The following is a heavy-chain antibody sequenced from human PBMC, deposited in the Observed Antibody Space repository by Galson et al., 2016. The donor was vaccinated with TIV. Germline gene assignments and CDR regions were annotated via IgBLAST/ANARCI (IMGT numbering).Heavy chain of an antibody. Sequence: SLRLSCAASELIVSSNYMSWVRQAPGKGLEWVSLISSGGTTSYADSVRGRFTISRDNSNNLVYLQMNNLRPEDTGVYYCARERRFCGNECYLYYYYGMDVWGQGTTVTVSS. J-gene: IGHJ6*01. CDR3: ARERRFCGNECYLYYYYGMDV. D-gene: IGHD2-21*01. CDR2: ISSGGTT. V-gene: IGHV3-66*02. CDR1: ELIVSSNY.